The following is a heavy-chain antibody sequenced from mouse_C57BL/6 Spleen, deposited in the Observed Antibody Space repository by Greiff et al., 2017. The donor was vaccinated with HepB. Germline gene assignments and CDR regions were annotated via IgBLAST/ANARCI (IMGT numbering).Heavy chain of an antibody. D-gene: IGHD3-2*02. CDR2: ISDGGSYT. Sequence: EVKLMESGGGLVKPGGSLKLSCAASGFTFSSYAMSWVRQTPEKRLEWVATISDGGSYTYYPDNVKGRFTISRDNAKNNLYLQMSHLKSEDTAMYYCARGAAQATGFAYWGQGTLVTVSA. V-gene: IGHV5-4*03. CDR3: ARGAAQATGFAY. CDR1: GFTFSSYA. J-gene: IGHJ3*01.